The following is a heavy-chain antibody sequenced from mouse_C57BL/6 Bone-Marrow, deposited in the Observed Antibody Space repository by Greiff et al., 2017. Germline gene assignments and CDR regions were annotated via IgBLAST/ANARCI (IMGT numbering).Heavy chain of an antibody. J-gene: IGHJ2*01. CDR3: ARWAQAKED. CDR2: IDPSDSYT. Sequence: QVQLQQPGAELVMPGASVKLSCKASGYTFTSYWMHWVKQRPGQGLEWIGEIDPSDSYTNYNQKFKGKSTLTVDKSSSTAYMQLSSLTSEDSAVYYCARWAQAKEDWGQGTTLTVSS. D-gene: IGHD3-2*02. V-gene: IGHV1-69*01. CDR1: GYTFTSYW.